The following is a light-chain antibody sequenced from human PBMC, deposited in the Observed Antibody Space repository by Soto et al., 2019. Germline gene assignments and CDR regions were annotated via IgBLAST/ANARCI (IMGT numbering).Light chain of an antibody. CDR1: SSDVGGYNY. J-gene: IGLJ1*01. CDR2: DVN. Sequence: QSALTQPPSASGSPGQSITISCTGTSSDVGGYNYVSWYQQHPGKAPKLMIYDVNNRPSGVSSRFSGSKSGNTASLTISGLQAEDEADYYCSSYTRSATYVFATGTKVTVL. V-gene: IGLV2-14*03. CDR3: SSYTRSATYV.